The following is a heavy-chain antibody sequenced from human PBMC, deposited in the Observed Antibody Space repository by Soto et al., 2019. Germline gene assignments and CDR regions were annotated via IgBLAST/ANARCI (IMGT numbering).Heavy chain of an antibody. D-gene: IGHD3-3*01. V-gene: IGHV5-51*01. CDR3: ARLFDISSGYQRTPYP. CDR1: GYTFTNYW. Sequence: EVQLVQSGAEVKKPGESLKISCKASGYTFTNYWIGWVRQMPGKGLEWMGIIFPGDSDTTYSPSFQGQVIISADKSISTACLQWSSLKASDTAMYYCARLFDISSGYQRTPYPWGQGTLVTV. J-gene: IGHJ5*02. CDR2: IFPGDSDT.